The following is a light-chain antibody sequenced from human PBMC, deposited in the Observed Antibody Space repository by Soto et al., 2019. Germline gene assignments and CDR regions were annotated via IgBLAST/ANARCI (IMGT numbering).Light chain of an antibody. CDR3: SSYEGTKNVV. Sequence: QSVLTQPPSASGSPGQSVTISCTGTSSDVGGYDYVSWYQHHPGKAPKLIIYEVTKRPSGVPDRFSGSKSGNTASLTVSRLQAEDEGDYYCSSYEGTKNVVFGGGTKLTVL. V-gene: IGLV2-8*01. CDR2: EVT. J-gene: IGLJ2*01. CDR1: SSDVGGYDY.